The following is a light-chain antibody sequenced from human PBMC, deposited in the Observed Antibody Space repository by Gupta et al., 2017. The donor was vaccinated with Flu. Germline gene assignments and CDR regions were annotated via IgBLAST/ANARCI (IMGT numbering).Light chain of an antibody. CDR2: KVF. V-gene: IGLV3-1*01. CDR3: QTWDGTIGV. J-gene: IGLJ3*02. CDR1: RLGDIF. Sequence: SPGQTAVVTCSGDRLGDIFVSGYPQKPGPSPVLVIYKVFKRASGSPERFSGSNSETTATLTVRGTQAMDEDYFYCQTWDGTIGVFGGGTKLTVL.